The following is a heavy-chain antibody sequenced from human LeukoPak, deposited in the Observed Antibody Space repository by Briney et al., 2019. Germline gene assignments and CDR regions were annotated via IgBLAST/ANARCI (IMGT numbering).Heavy chain of an antibody. V-gene: IGHV3-21*01. CDR1: GFTFSSYT. D-gene: IGHD6-13*01. CDR2: ISGSSTYI. J-gene: IGHJ4*02. CDR3: ARDLFGSSWYRGLD. Sequence: GGSLRLSCAASGFTFSSYTMNWVRQAPGKGLEWVSSISGSSTYIYYADSVKGRFIISRDNAKGSLYLQMDSLTAEDTAVYYCARDLFGSSWYRGLDWGQGTLVTVSS.